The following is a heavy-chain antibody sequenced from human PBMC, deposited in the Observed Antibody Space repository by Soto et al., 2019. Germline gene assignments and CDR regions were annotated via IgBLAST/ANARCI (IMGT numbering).Heavy chain of an antibody. CDR1: GFTFDSYA. CDR3: AKNRGLQCYFDY. J-gene: IGHJ4*02. Sequence: GGSLRLSCAASGFTFDSYAMNWVRQAPGKGLEWVSTISGSGDYTYYTDSVKGRFTISRDNSKNKMYLQMNSLRAEDTAVYYCAKNRGLQCYFDYWGQGTLVTVSS. CDR2: ISGSGDYT. V-gene: IGHV3-23*01.